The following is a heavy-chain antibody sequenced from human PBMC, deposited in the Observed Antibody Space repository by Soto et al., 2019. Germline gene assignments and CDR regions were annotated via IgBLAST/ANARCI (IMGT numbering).Heavy chain of an antibody. V-gene: IGHV3-11*01. CDR2: ISSSGSTI. CDR1: GFTFSDYY. D-gene: IGHD3-10*01. Sequence: GGSLRLSCAASGFTFSDYYMSWIRQAPGKGLEWVSYISSSGSTIYYADSVKGRFTISRDNAKNSLYLQMNSLRAEDTAVYYCARFHPRPLRGALDAFDIWGQGTMVTVSS. CDR3: ARFHPRPLRGALDAFDI. J-gene: IGHJ3*02.